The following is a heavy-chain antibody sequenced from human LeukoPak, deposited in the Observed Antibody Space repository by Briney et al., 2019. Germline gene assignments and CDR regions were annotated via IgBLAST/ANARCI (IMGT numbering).Heavy chain of an antibody. Sequence: SVKVSCKASGGTFSSYTISWVRQAPGQGLEWMGRIIPILGIANYAQKFQGRVTITADKSTSTAYMELSSLRSEDTAVYYRARDQHWGLYDSKTFDYWGQGTLVTVSS. V-gene: IGHV1-69*04. D-gene: IGHD3-22*01. CDR3: ARDQHWGLYDSKTFDY. CDR1: GGTFSSYT. J-gene: IGHJ4*02. CDR2: IIPILGIA.